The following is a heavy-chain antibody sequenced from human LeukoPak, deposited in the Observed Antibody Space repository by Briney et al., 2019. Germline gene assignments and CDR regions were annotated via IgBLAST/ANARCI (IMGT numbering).Heavy chain of an antibody. Sequence: GGSLRLSCAASGFTFSSYWMHWVRQAPGKGLVWVSRINSDGSSTSYADSVKGRFTISRDNAKNTLYLQMNSLRAEDTTVYYCARVDDYGDYVPGYWGQGTLVTVSS. CDR2: INSDGSST. V-gene: IGHV3-74*01. D-gene: IGHD4-17*01. CDR3: ARVDDYGDYVPGY. CDR1: GFTFSSYW. J-gene: IGHJ4*02.